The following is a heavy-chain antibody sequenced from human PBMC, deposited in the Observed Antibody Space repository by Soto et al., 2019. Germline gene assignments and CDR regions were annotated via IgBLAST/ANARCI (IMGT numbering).Heavy chain of an antibody. Sequence: PGGSLRLSCAASGFTFSSYAMSWVRQAPGKGLEWVSAISGSGGSTYYADSVKGRFTISRDNSKNTLYLQMNSLRAEDTAVYYCAPYSSSSRKIDYWGQGTLVTVSS. V-gene: IGHV3-23*01. J-gene: IGHJ4*02. D-gene: IGHD6-6*01. CDR3: APYSSSSRKIDY. CDR2: ISGSGGST. CDR1: GFTFSSYA.